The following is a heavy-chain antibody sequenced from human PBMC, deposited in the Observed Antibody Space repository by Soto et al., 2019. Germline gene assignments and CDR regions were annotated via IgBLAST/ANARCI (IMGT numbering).Heavy chain of an antibody. CDR1: GFTFSSYW. J-gene: IGHJ3*02. V-gene: IGHV3-7*03. CDR2: IKQDGSEK. Sequence: GGSLRLSCAASGFTFSSYWMSWVRQAPGKGLEWVANIKQDGSEKYYVDSVKGRFTISRDNAKNSLYLQMNSLRAEDTAVYYCARGLLGQGIGDHDAFDIWGQGTMVTVSS. CDR3: ARGLLGQGIGDHDAFDI. D-gene: IGHD3-16*01.